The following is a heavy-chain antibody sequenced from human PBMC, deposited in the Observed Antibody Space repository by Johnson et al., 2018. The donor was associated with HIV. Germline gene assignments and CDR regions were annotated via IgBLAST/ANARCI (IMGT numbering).Heavy chain of an antibody. CDR3: ARGYSSLSQGAFDI. V-gene: IGHV3-30*04. J-gene: IGHJ3*02. CDR2: ISYDGSNK. Sequence: VQLVESGGGVVQPGRSLRLSCAASGFTFSSYAMHWVRQAPSKGLEWVAVISYDGSNKYYADSVKGRFTISRDNSKNTLYLQMNSLRAEDTAVYYCARGYSSLSQGAFDIWGQGTMVTGSS. CDR1: GFTFSSYA. D-gene: IGHD6-13*01.